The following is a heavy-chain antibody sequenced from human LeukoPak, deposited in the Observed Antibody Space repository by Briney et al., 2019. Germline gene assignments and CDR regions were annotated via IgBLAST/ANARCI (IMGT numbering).Heavy chain of an antibody. Sequence: PGGSLRLSCAASGFTFSSYVMNWVRQAPGKGLEWVSYISSSGSTIYYADSVKGRFTISRDNAKNSLYLQMNSLRAEDTAVYYCARDLRYSGYARRHDAFDIWGQGTMVTVSS. CDR3: ARDLRYSGYARRHDAFDI. V-gene: IGHV3-48*03. CDR1: GFTFSSYV. D-gene: IGHD5-12*01. CDR2: ISSSGSTI. J-gene: IGHJ3*02.